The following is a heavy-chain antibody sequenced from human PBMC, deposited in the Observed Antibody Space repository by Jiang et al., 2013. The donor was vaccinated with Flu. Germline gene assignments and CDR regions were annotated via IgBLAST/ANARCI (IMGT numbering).Heavy chain of an antibody. Sequence: QLVESGGGSVKSGGSLRLSCAASGFTFTNAWMTWVRQAPGQGLEWVGRIKSAHDGETTDYAAPVKGRFTISRDDSKNMLYLQMDSLKTEDTGIYYCATGTTSYYYYFDLWGSGAPVTVSS. CDR1: GFTFTNAW. J-gene: IGHJ2*01. CDR3: ATGTTSYYYYFDL. V-gene: IGHV3-15*01. CDR2: IKSAHDGETT. D-gene: IGHD2-2*01.